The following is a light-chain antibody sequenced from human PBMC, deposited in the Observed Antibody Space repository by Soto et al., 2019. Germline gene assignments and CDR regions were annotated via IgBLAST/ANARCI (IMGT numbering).Light chain of an antibody. CDR3: QQYYHWRT. J-gene: IGKJ1*01. Sequence: IVMTHSPAILSVSRGETGTLSFRASQDIGTKLAWYQQKPGQAPRLLMYDVSTRASAAPARFSGSGSGSEFTLTISSLQSEDFAIYFCQQYYHWRTFGQGTKVDIK. V-gene: IGKV3-15*01. CDR2: DVS. CDR1: QDIGTK.